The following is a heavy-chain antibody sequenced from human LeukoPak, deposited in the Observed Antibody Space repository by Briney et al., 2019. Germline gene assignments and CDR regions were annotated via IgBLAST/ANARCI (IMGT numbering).Heavy chain of an antibody. D-gene: IGHD6-13*01. CDR2: IIPIFGTA. J-gene: IGHJ5*02. CDR3: ARGRLWAAAVHNWFDP. V-gene: IGHV1-69*13. Sequence: SVKVSCKASGGTFSSYAISWVRQAPGQGLEWMGGIIPIFGTANYAQKFQGRVTITADESTSTAYMELSSLRSEDTAVYYCARGRLWAAAVHNWFDPWGQGTLVTVSS. CDR1: GGTFSSYA.